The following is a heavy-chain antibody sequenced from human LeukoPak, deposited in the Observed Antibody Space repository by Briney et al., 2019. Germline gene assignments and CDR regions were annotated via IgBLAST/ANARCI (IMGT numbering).Heavy chain of an antibody. CDR2: MNPDSGNT. CDR3: ARDFWSGSSY. CDR1: GYTFTNYD. V-gene: IGHV1-8*01. J-gene: IGHJ4*02. D-gene: IGHD3-3*01. Sequence: ASVKVSCKASGYTFTNYDINWVRQATGQGLEWMGWMNPDSGNTGYAQKFQDRVTMTRNSSISTAYMELSSLRSEDTALYYCARDFWSGSSYWGQGTLVTVSS.